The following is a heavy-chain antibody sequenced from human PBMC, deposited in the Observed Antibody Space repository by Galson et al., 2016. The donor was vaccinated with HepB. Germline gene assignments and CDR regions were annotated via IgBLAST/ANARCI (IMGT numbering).Heavy chain of an antibody. Sequence: SLRLSCAASGFTFSSYGIHWVRQAPGKGLEWVSTISGNGGSTYYADSVKGRFTISRDNSKNTLYLQMNSLRAEDTAVYYCAKEGTIFGAVPYGMDVWGQGTTVTVSS. CDR3: AKEGTIFGAVPYGMDV. D-gene: IGHD3-3*01. CDR1: GFTFSSYG. V-gene: IGHV3-23*01. CDR2: ISGNGGST. J-gene: IGHJ6*02.